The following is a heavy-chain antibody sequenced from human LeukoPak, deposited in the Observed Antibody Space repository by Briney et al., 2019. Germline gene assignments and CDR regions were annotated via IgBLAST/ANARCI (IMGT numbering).Heavy chain of an antibody. D-gene: IGHD3-10*01. V-gene: IGHV4-34*01. CDR1: GGSFSGYY. J-gene: IGHJ5*02. Sequence: SETLSLTCAVYGGSFSGYYWSWIRQPPGKELEWIGEINHSGSTNYNPSLKSRVTISVDTSKNQFSLKLSSVTAADTAVYYCARASTMVRGAGRFDPWGQGTLVTVSS. CDR3: ARASTMVRGAGRFDP. CDR2: INHSGST.